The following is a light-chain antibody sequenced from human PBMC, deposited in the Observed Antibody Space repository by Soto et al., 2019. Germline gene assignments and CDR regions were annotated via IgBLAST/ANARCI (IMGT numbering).Light chain of an antibody. J-gene: IGKJ1*01. CDR3: QQYGT. Sequence: EIVLTQSPGTLCLSPGERATLSCRASQSISSNYLAWYQQKPGQAPRLLIYVASSRATGIPDRFSGSGSGTDFTLTISRLEPEDLALYYCQQYGTVGQGTKVDSK. V-gene: IGKV3-20*01. CDR1: QSISSNY. CDR2: VAS.